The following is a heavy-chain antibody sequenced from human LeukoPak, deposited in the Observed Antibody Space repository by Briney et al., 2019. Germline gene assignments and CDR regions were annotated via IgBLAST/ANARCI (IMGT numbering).Heavy chain of an antibody. D-gene: IGHD5-18*01. CDR1: GFTFSSYW. J-gene: IGHJ2*01. CDR2: INSDGSST. Sequence: EGSLRLSCAASGFTFSSYWMHWVRQAPGKGLVWVSRINSDGSSTSYADSVKGRFTISRDNAKNTLYLQMNSLRAEDTAVYYCALGGYSYGTRWYFDLWGRGTLVTVSS. V-gene: IGHV3-74*01. CDR3: ALGGYSYGTRWYFDL.